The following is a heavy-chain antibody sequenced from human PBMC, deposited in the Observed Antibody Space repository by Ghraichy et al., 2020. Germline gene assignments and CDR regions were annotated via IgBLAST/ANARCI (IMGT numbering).Heavy chain of an antibody. Sequence: GALRLSCAASGFTFSSYPMTWVRQAPGKGLEWVSVLSGSADTTYYADSVKGRFTISRDNSNNTLYLQMNSLRVEDTAVYYCAKKRVGTYPFDYWGQGTLVTVSS. CDR2: LSGSADTT. D-gene: IGHD4-23*01. J-gene: IGHJ4*02. CDR3: AKKRVGTYPFDY. CDR1: GFTFSSYP. V-gene: IGHV3-23*01.